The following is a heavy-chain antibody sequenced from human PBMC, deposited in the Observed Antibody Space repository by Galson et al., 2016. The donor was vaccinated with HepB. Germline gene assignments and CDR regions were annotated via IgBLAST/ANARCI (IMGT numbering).Heavy chain of an antibody. V-gene: IGHV1-2*04. D-gene: IGHD3-10*01. CDR1: GYTFSDYY. CDR2: INSNRGDT. CDR3: ARTSRGLGYYGMDV. Sequence: SVKVSCKASGYTFSDYYIHWVRQAPGQGLEWMGWINSNRGDTNYAQKFQGWVTMTRDTSISTAYMEVSRLRANDTAVDYCARTSRGLGYYGMDVWGQGTTVTVSS. J-gene: IGHJ6*02.